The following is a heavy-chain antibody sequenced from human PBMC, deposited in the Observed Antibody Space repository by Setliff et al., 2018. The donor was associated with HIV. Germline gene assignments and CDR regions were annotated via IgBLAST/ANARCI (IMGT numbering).Heavy chain of an antibody. CDR1: GYTFTSYY. CDR2: IIPNSGGT. Sequence: ASVKVSCKASGYTFTSYYIHWVRQAPGQGLEWMGRIIPNSGGTNFARNFQGRVTMTRDTSISTAYMELSRLRSDDTAVYYCASKISCTSGVCLDAFDTWGQGTMVTVS. CDR3: ASKISCTSGVCLDAFDT. V-gene: IGHV1-2*06. D-gene: IGHD2-8*01. J-gene: IGHJ3*02.